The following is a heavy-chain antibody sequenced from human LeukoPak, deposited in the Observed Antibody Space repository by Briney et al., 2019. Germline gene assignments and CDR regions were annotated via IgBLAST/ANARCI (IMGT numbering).Heavy chain of an antibody. CDR3: ARPPSTSYYDFWSGYYSGAFDI. Sequence: ASVKVSCKASGYTFTSYAMHWVRQAPGQRLEWMGWINAGNGNTKYSQKFQGRVTITRDTSASTAYMELSSLRSEDTAVYYCARPPSTSYYDFWSGYYSGAFDIWGQGTMVTVSS. CDR2: INAGNGNT. V-gene: IGHV1-3*01. J-gene: IGHJ3*02. D-gene: IGHD3-3*01. CDR1: GYTFTSYA.